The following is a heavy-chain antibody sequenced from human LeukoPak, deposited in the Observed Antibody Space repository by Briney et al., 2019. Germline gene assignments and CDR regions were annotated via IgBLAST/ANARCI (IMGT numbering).Heavy chain of an antibody. D-gene: IGHD2-15*01. CDR1: GFTFSSYW. CDR3: ARGTLGYCSGGSCHTYYYYYYMDV. CDR2: INSDGSST. J-gene: IGHJ6*03. V-gene: IGHV3-74*01. Sequence: PGGSLRLSCAASGFTFSSYWMHWVRQAPGKGLVWVSRINSDGSSTSYADSVKGRFTISRDNAKNTLYLQMNSLRAEDTAVYYCARGTLGYCSGGSCHTYYYYYYMDVWGKGTTVTVSS.